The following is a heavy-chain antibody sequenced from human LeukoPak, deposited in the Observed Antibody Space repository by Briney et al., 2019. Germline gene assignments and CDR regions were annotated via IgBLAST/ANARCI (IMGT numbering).Heavy chain of an antibody. D-gene: IGHD6-19*01. V-gene: IGHV1-8*01. CDR2: MNPNNGNA. CDR1: GYTFTNYD. Sequence: ASVRVSCKASGYTFTNYDINWVRQATGQGLEWMRWMNPNNGNAGYAQKFQDKVTMTRDTSISTAYIELSSLRSEDTAIYYCARGAWYNSAYTALHYFDYWGQGTLVTVSS. CDR3: ARGAWYNSAYTALHYFDY. J-gene: IGHJ4*02.